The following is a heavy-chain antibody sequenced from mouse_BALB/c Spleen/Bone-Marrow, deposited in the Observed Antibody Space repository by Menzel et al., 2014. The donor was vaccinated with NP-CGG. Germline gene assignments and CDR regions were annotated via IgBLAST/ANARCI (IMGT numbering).Heavy chain of an antibody. D-gene: IGHD1-1*01. CDR1: GFDFSRYW. Sequence: EVKLMESGGGLVQPGGSLKLSCAASGFDFSRYWMSWVRQAPGKGLEWIGEINPDSSTINYTPSLKDKFIISRDNAKNTLYLQMSKVRSEDTALYYCARLGYYGSSDYWGQGTTLTVSS. J-gene: IGHJ2*01. V-gene: IGHV4-1*02. CDR3: ARLGYYGSSDY. CDR2: INPDSSTI.